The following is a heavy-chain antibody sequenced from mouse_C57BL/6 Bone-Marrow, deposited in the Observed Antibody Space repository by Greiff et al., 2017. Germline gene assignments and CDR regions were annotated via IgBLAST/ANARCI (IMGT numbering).Heavy chain of an antibody. J-gene: IGHJ1*03. CDR2: LWSGGST. CDR1: GFSLTSYG. Sequence: QVQLKQSGPGLVQPSQSLSITCTVSGFSLTSYGVHWVRQSPGKGLEWLGVLWSGGSTDYNAAFISRLSISKDNSTSQVFFKMNSLQADDTAIYYCASLRYWYFDVWGTGTTVTVSS. V-gene: IGHV2-2*01. CDR3: ASLRYWYFDV. D-gene: IGHD1-1*01.